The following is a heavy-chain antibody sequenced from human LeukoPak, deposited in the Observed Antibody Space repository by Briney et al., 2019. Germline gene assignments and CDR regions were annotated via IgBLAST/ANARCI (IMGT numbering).Heavy chain of an antibody. CDR3: ARDSIVGAHFDY. D-gene: IGHD1-26*01. CDR2: IHYAGSDK. V-gene: IGHV3-30*02. CDR1: GFTFSSYG. J-gene: IGHJ4*02. Sequence: PGGSLRLSCAASGFTFSSYGMHWVRQAPGKGLEWVAFIHYAGSDKSYADSVRGRFTISRDNSKNMLYLQMNSLKAEDTAVYYCARDSIVGAHFDYWGQGTLVTVSS.